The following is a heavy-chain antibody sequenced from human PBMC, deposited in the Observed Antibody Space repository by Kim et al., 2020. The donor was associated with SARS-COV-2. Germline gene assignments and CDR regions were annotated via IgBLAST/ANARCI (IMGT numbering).Heavy chain of an antibody. J-gene: IGHJ4*02. Sequence: YAQKFEGRFTMTRDTSISTAYVELSRLSSDDTAVYYCARGTVKQQPPLWYWGQGTLVTVSS. CDR3: ARGTVKQQPPLWY. D-gene: IGHD6-13*01. V-gene: IGHV1-2*02.